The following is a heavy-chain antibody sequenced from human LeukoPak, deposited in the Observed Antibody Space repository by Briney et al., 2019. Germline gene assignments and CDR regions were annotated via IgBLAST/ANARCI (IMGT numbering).Heavy chain of an antibody. Sequence: ASVKVSCKASGYTFTSYGISWVRQAPGQGLEWMGWISAYNGNTNYAQKLQGRVTMTTDTSTSTAYMELRSLRSDDTAVYYCARDLGPSYYYGSGSTFDYWGQGTLVTV. CDR3: ARDLGPSYYYGSGSTFDY. CDR2: ISAYNGNT. CDR1: GYTFTSYG. V-gene: IGHV1-18*01. J-gene: IGHJ4*02. D-gene: IGHD3-10*01.